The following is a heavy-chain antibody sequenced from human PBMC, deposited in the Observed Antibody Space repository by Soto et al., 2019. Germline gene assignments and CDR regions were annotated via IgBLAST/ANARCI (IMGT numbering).Heavy chain of an antibody. CDR2: VYHTGDT. D-gene: IGHD2-21*02. Sequence: ETLSLTCGVSGGTVASSHWWSWVRQSPGGGLEWIGNVYHTGDTNFNPSLQSRVTISVDKSNNQFSLRLNSLTAADTAVYFCAREIVTAGGNNYFDPWGPGTLVTVSS. J-gene: IGHJ5*02. CDR3: AREIVTAGGNNYFDP. V-gene: IGHV4-4*01. CDR1: GGTVASSHW.